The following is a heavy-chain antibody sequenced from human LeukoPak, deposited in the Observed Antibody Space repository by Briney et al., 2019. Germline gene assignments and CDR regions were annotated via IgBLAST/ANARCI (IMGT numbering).Heavy chain of an antibody. D-gene: IGHD3-16*01. CDR2: IYYSGST. CDR3: ARVGGGGYFDY. Sequence: SETLSLTCTVSGGSISSYYWSWIRQPPGKGLEWIGYIYYSGSTNYNPSLKSRVTISVDTSKNQFSLKLSSVTAADTAVYYCARVGGGGYFDYWAREPWSPSPQ. J-gene: IGHJ4*02. V-gene: IGHV4-59*08. CDR1: GGSISSYY.